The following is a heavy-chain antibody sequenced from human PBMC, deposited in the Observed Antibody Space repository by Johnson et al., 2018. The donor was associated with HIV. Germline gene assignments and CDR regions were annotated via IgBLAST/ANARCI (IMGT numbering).Heavy chain of an antibody. D-gene: IGHD3-22*01. V-gene: IGHV3-66*02. CDR2: IYSGGST. CDR1: GSTVSSNY. Sequence: VQVVEYGGGLVQPGGSLRLSCAASGSTVSSNYMSWVRQAPGKGLEWVSVIYSGGSTYYADSVKGRFTISRDNSKNTLYLQMNSLRAEDTAVYYCARASSGYYSDAFDIWGQGTMVTVSS. CDR3: ARASSGYYSDAFDI. J-gene: IGHJ3*02.